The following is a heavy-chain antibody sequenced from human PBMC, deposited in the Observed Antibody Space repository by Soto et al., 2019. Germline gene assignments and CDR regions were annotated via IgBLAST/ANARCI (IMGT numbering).Heavy chain of an antibody. CDR2: IWYDGSNK. CDR1: GFTFSSYG. J-gene: IGHJ4*02. D-gene: IGHD3-16*01. CDR3: ARGGIH. V-gene: IGHV3-33*01. Sequence: GGSLRLSCAASGFTFSSYGMHWVRQAPGKGLEWVAVIWYDGSNKYYADSVKGRFTISRDNAHKSLFLEMKDLRVEDTAVYYCARGGIHWGQGTLVTVSS.